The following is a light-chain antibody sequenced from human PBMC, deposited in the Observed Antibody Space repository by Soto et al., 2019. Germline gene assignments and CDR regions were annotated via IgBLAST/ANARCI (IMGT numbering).Light chain of an antibody. CDR3: SSYTISTLV. CDR2: DVT. J-gene: IGLJ1*01. Sequence: SVLTQPASVSGSPGQSITISCTGTSSDINTYIYISWYQQHPGKAPKLIIYDVTNRPPGVSNRFSGSKSGNTASLTISGLQAEDEADYYCSSYTISTLVFATGTRSPS. V-gene: IGLV2-14*03. CDR1: SSDINTYIY.